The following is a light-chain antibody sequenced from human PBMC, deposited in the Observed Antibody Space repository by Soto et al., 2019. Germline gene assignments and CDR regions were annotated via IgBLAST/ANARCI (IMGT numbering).Light chain of an antibody. J-gene: IGLJ2*01. CDR2: LNSDGSH. Sequence: QPVLTQSPSASASLGASVKLNCTLRSGHSSYAIAWHQQQPEKGPRYLMKLNSDGSHSKGDGIPDRFSGSSSGAERYLTISSLQSEDEADYYCQTWGTGIQVFGGGTKLTVL. CDR3: QTWGTGIQV. V-gene: IGLV4-69*01. CDR1: SGHSSYA.